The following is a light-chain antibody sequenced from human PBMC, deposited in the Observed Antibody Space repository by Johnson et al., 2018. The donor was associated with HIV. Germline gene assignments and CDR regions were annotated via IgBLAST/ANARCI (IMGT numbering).Light chain of an antibody. CDR3: GTWDSSLSAGV. CDR2: DNN. V-gene: IGLV1-51*01. Sequence: QSVLTQPPSVSAAPGQKVTISCSESSSNIGNNYVSWYQQLPGTAPKLLIYDNNKRPSGIPDRFSGSKSGTSATLGITGIQTGDEADYYCGTWDSSLSAGVCGTGTKVTVL. CDR1: SSNIGNNY. J-gene: IGLJ1*01.